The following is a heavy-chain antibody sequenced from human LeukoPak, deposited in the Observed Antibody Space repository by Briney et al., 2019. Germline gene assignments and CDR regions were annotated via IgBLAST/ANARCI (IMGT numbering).Heavy chain of an antibody. J-gene: IGHJ4*02. V-gene: IGHV3-7*04. Sequence: PGESLRLSCAASGFTFSDYWMSWVRQAPGKGLEWVANIQQYGSEKYYVDSVKGRFTISRDNAKKSLFLQMSSLRGEDTAVYYCARDRGFSYGIDFWGQGTLVTVSS. CDR1: GFTFSDYW. CDR2: IQQYGSEK. D-gene: IGHD5-18*01. CDR3: ARDRGFSYGIDF.